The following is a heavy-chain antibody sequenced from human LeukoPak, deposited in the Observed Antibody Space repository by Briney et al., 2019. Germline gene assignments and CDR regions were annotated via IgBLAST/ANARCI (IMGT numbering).Heavy chain of an antibody. J-gene: IGHJ3*02. Sequence: ASVKVSCKASGYTFTSYYMHWVRQAPGQGLEWMGIINPSGGSTSYAQKFQGRVTMTRDTSTSTVYMELSSLRSEDTAVYYCARHQGIAAAPPPPLDAFDIWGQGTMVTVSS. CDR3: ARHQGIAAAPPPPLDAFDI. CDR1: GYTFTSYY. D-gene: IGHD6-13*01. CDR2: INPSGGST. V-gene: IGHV1-46*01.